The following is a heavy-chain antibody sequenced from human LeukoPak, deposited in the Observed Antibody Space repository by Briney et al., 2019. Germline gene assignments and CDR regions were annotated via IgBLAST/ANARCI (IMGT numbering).Heavy chain of an antibody. Sequence: GGSLRLSCAASGFTFSSYWMSWVRQAPGKGLEWVANIKQDGSEKYYVDSVKGRFTISRDNAKNSPYLQMNSLRAEDTAVYYCARGVGGYCSGGSCYRPFDYWGQGTLVTVSS. V-gene: IGHV3-7*01. D-gene: IGHD2-15*01. CDR1: GFTFSSYW. CDR3: ARGVGGYCSGGSCYRPFDY. CDR2: IKQDGSEK. J-gene: IGHJ4*02.